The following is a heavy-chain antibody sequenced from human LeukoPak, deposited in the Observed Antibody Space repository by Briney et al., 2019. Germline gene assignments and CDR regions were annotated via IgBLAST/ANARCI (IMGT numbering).Heavy chain of an antibody. CDR3: ARRRAVSGFYYFDY. Sequence: MSSETLSLTCTVSGGSISSYYWTWIRQPPGKGLKWIGYISYSGSTNYNPSLKSRVTISVDTSKNQFSLKLRSLTAADTAVYYCARRRAVSGFYYFDYWGQGTLVTVSS. D-gene: IGHD6-19*01. J-gene: IGHJ4*02. V-gene: IGHV4-59*08. CDR1: GGSISSYY. CDR2: ISYSGST.